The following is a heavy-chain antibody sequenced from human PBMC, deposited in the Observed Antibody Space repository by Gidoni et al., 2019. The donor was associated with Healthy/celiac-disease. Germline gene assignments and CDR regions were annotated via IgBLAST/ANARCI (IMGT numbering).Heavy chain of an antibody. CDR2: IYYSGST. V-gene: IGHV4-31*03. J-gene: IGHJ5*02. Sequence: QVQLQASGPGLVKPSQTLSLTCTVSGGSISSGGYYWSWIRQHPGKGLEWIGYIYYSGSTYYNPSLKSRVTISVDTSKNQFSLKLSSVTAADTAVYYCARDRRFLNWFDPWGQGTLVTVSS. CDR1: GGSISSGGYY. CDR3: ARDRRFLNWFDP. D-gene: IGHD3-3*01.